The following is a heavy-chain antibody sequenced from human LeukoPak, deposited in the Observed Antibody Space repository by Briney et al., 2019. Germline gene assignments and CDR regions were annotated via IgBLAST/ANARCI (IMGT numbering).Heavy chain of an antibody. D-gene: IGHD1-7*01. CDR2: ISGSGGST. CDR1: GFTFSRYA. J-gene: IGHJ4*02. V-gene: IGHV3-23*01. CDR3: AKDREGTIADYFDY. Sequence: PGRSLRLSCAASGFTFSRYAFHWVRQAPGKGLEWVSSISGSGGSTYYADSVKGRFTISRDNSKNTLYLQMNSLRGEDTAVYYCAKDREGTIADYFDYWGQGTLVTVSS.